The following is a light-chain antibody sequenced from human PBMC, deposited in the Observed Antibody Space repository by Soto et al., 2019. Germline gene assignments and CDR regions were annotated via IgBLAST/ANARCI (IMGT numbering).Light chain of an antibody. CDR3: SSYTSITTLVL. J-gene: IGLJ3*02. V-gene: IGLV2-14*01. Sequence: QSALTQPASVSGSPGQSITISCTGTSSDVGGFNYVSWYQQHPGKAPKLIIFEVSDRPSDISTRFSGSKSGNTASLTISGLRAEDEADYYCSSYTSITTLVLFGGGTKLTVL. CDR2: EVS. CDR1: SSDVGGFNY.